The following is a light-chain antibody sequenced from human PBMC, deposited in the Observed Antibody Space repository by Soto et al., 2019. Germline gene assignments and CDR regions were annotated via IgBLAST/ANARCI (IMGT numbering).Light chain of an antibody. V-gene: IGKV3D-20*01. CDR2: DAS. CDR3: QQYGSSPST. J-gene: IGKJ1*01. CDR1: QSLSSNY. Sequence: NVWTQAPATLSLSQGESATLSSGASQSLSSNYLAWYQQKPGLAPRLLIYDASRRATGIPDRFSGSGSGTEFTLTISRLEPEDFAVYYCQQYGSSPSTFGQGTKVDIK.